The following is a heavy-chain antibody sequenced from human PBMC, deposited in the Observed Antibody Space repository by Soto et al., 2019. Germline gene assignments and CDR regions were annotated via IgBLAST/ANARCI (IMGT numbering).Heavy chain of an antibody. CDR3: ARRGKYPNWLDP. D-gene: IGHD2-2*01. CDR2: IDPSDSYT. Sequence: GESLKISCKGSGYSFTSYWISWVRQMPGKGLEWMGRIDPSDSYTNYSPSFQGQVTLSADESASTIFLHWSSLRASDSATYFCARRGKYPNWLDPWGQGTLVTVSS. V-gene: IGHV5-10-1*04. J-gene: IGHJ5*02. CDR1: GYSFTSYW.